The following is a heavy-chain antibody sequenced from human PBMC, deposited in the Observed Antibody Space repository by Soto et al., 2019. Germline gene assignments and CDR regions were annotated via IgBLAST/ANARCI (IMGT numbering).Heavy chain of an antibody. CDR3: AKNYYFDN. Sequence: PGGSLRLSCAASGFTFTNYAMNWGRQAPGRGLEWVSSIGTGGDTNYAGSVKGRFTISRDNSRNTLYLQMNSLRAEDTALYYCAKNYYFDNWGQGTLVTVSS. CDR1: GFTFTNYA. CDR2: IGTGGDT. V-gene: IGHV3-23*01. J-gene: IGHJ4*02.